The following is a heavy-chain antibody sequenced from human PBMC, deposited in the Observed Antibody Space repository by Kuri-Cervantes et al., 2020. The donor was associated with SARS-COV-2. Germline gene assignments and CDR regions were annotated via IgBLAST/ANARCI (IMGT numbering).Heavy chain of an antibody. CDR1: GGSISSGGYY. V-gene: IGHV4-31*03. D-gene: IGHD6-19*01. CDR3: ARDSRGTSGWYYFDY. Sequence: SETLSLTCTVSGGSISSGGYYWSWIRQHPGKGLEWIGYIYYSGSTYYNPSLKSRVIISVDTSKNQFSLKLSSVTAADTAVYYCARDSRGTSGWYYFDYLGQGTLVTVSS. CDR2: IYYSGST. J-gene: IGHJ4*02.